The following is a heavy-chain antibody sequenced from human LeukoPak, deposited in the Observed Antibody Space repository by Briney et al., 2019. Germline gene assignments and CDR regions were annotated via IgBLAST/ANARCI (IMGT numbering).Heavy chain of an antibody. V-gene: IGHV4-34*01. CDR1: GGSFSGYY. D-gene: IGHD6-19*01. Sequence: SETLSLTCAVYGGSFSGYYWNWIRQPPGKGLEWIGEINHSGSTNYNPSLKSRVTISVDTSKNQFSLKLSSVTAADTAVYYCARSSSGWSPWFDPWGQGTLVTVSS. J-gene: IGHJ5*02. CDR2: INHSGST. CDR3: ARSSSGWSPWFDP.